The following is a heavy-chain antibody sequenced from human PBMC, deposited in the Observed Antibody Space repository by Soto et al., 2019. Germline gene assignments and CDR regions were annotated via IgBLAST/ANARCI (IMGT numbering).Heavy chain of an antibody. J-gene: IGHJ4*02. CDR3: TTDRGHMYDFDY. D-gene: IGHD2-8*01. V-gene: IGHV3-15*01. CDR2: IKSKTDGGTA. CDR1: GFTFDNAW. Sequence: EVQLVQSGRGLVKPGGSLRLSCAASGFTFDNAWMSWVRQAPGKGLEWVGRIKSKTDGGTADYAAPVKGRFTISRDDSKNTLFLQMNSLKTEDTAVYYCTTDRGHMYDFDYWGQGTLVPVSS.